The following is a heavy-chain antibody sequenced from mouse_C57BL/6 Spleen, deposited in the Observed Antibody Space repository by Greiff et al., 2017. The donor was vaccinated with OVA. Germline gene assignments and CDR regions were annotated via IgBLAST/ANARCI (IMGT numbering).Heavy chain of an antibody. D-gene: IGHD2-1*01. CDR3: VRDPEIYYGNYDYAMDY. CDR2: IRSKSSNYAT. J-gene: IGHJ4*01. Sequence: EVKLVESGEGLVQPKGSLKLSCAASGFTFNTYAMHWVRQAPGKGLEWVARIRSKSSNYATYYADSVKDRFTISRDDSQSMLYLQMNNLKSEDTAMYYCVRDPEIYYGNYDYAMDYWGQGTSVTVSS. CDR1: GFTFNTYA. V-gene: IGHV10-3*01.